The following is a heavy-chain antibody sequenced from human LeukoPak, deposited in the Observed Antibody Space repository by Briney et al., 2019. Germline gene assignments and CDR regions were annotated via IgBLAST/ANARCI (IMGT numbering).Heavy chain of an antibody. CDR3: ARDYGSGSFPLNYFDS. D-gene: IGHD3-10*01. CDR1: GFTFSSYW. CDR2: INSDGSST. V-gene: IGHV3-74*01. J-gene: IGHJ4*02. Sequence: SGGSLRLSCAASGFTFSSYWMHWVRQAPGKGLVWVSRINSDGSSTSHADSVKGRFTISRDNAKNTLYLQMNSLRAEDTAVYYCARDYGSGSFPLNYFDSWGQGTLATVSS.